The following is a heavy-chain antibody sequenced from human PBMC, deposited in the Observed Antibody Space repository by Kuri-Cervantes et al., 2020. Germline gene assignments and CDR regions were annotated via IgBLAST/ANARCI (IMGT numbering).Heavy chain of an antibody. V-gene: IGHV1-18*01. CDR3: ARAYTIFGVVTHFDY. J-gene: IGHJ4*02. CDR2: ISVYKGDT. D-gene: IGHD3-3*01. Sequence: ASVKVSCKASGGTFSSYAISWVRQAPGQGLEWMGWISVYKGDTNYAQKFQGRVTMTTDTPTTTAYMELRSLRSDDTAVYYCARAYTIFGVVTHFDYWGQGTLVTVSS. CDR1: GGTFSSYA.